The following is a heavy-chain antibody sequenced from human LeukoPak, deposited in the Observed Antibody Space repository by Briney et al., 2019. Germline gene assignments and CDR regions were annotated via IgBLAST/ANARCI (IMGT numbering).Heavy chain of an antibody. CDR1: GFTFSSYG. Sequence: GGSLRLSCAASGFTFSSYGRHWVRQAPGKGLEWVAVIWYDGSNKYYADSVKGRFTISRDNSKNTLYLQMNSLRAEDTAVYYCARDRGIVGATMVPGHWGQGTMVTVSS. J-gene: IGHJ3*01. D-gene: IGHD1-26*01. CDR2: IWYDGSNK. V-gene: IGHV3-33*01. CDR3: ARDRGIVGATMVPGH.